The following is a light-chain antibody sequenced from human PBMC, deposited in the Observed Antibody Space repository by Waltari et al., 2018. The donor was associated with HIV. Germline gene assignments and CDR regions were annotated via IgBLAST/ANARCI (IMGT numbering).Light chain of an antibody. J-gene: IGLJ1*01. CDR1: SSNIGRYT. CDR2: TNN. Sequence: QSVLTQPPSASGTPGQRVTISCSGSSSNIGRYTVTWYQRLPGTAPKLLIYTNNQRPSGVPDRFSGSKSGTSASLSISGLQSEDEADYYCASWDVSLNGLNYVFGTGTKVTVL. CDR3: ASWDVSLNGLNYV. V-gene: IGLV1-44*01.